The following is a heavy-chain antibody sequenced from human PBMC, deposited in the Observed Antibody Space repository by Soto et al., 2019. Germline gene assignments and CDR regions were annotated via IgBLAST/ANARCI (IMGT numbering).Heavy chain of an antibody. CDR2: TIPCFGTP. Sequence: QVLLVQSGAEVKKPGSSVKVSCKLSGATFSSYAMSWVRQAPGQRLEWIGGTIPCFGTPNYAQKYQHRATITADTSTAICYMELSSLRSDDTAVYYCARDKGAYYSHLVYWGQGTLVTVSS. CDR3: ARDKGAYYSHLVY. J-gene: IGHJ4*02. D-gene: IGHD3-22*01. V-gene: IGHV1-69*06. CDR1: GATFSSYA.